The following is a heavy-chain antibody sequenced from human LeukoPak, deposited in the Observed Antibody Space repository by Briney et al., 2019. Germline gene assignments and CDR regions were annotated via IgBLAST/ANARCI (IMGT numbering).Heavy chain of an antibody. CDR1: GGSISNLDYY. CDR2: IYTSGGT. Sequence: SQTLSLTCTVSGGSISNLDYYWPWIRQPAGKRLEWIGRIYTSGGTNYNPSLKSRVTMSVDKSKNQISLNLASLTAADAALYYCAGRGSSSGTFDVWGPGTFVTVSS. J-gene: IGHJ3*01. CDR3: AGRGSSSGTFDV. V-gene: IGHV4-61*02. D-gene: IGHD2-2*01.